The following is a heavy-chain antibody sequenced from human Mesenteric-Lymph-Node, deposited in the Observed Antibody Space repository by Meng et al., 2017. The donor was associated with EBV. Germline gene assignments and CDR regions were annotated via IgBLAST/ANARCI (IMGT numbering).Heavy chain of an antibody. CDR2: TGTS. V-gene: IGHV4-39*01. CDR1: GGAISSDN. D-gene: IGHD3-10*01. J-gene: IGHJ4*02. Sequence: QLPLQDSGPGLVKPSETLSLPCPISGGAISSDNWAWIRQPPGKGLEWIGDTGTSYYNPSLKNRVTISVDTSNQFSLKLSSVTAADTAVYYCARRLHYYGSLGSWGQGTLVTVSS. CDR3: ARRLHYYGSLGS.